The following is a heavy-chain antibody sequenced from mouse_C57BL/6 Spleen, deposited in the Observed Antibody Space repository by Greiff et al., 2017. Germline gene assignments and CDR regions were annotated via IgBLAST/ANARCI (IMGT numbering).Heavy chain of an antibody. CDR3: ARMGAYDSTDYYAKDY. CDR1: GYTFTSYW. CDR2: IDPSDSYT. V-gene: IGHV1-69*01. Sequence: QVQLQQSGAELVMPGASVKLSCKASGYTFTSYWMHWVKQRPGQGLEWIGEIDPSDSYTNYNQKFKGKSTLTVDKSSSTAYMQLSSLTSEDSAVYYCARMGAYDSTDYYAKDYWGQGTSVTVSS. D-gene: IGHD2-5*01. J-gene: IGHJ4*01.